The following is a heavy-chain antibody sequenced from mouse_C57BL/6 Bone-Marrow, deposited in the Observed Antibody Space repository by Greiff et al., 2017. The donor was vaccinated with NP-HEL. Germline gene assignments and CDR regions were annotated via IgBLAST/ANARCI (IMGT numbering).Heavy chain of an antibody. CDR3: ARVFYGNYWYFEV. CDR1: GYSFTGYY. D-gene: IGHD2-1*01. CDR2: INPSTGGT. V-gene: IGHV1-42*01. Sequence: VQLQQSGPELVKPGASVKISCKASGYSFTGYYMNWVKQSPEKSLEWIGEINPSTGGTTYNQKFKAKATLTVDKSSSTAYMQLKSLTSEDSAVYYCARVFYGNYWYFEVWGTETTVTVSS. J-gene: IGHJ1*03.